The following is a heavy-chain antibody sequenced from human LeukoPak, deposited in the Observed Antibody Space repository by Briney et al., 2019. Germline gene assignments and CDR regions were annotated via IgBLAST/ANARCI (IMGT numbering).Heavy chain of an antibody. V-gene: IGHV3-21*01. CDR1: GFTVSSNY. CDR3: ARDATTQVGYVYMDV. CDR2: ISSSSSYI. J-gene: IGHJ6*03. Sequence: GGSLRLSCAASGFTVSSNYMSWVRQAPGKGLEWVSSISSSSSYIYYADSVKGRFTISRDNAKNSLYLQMNSLRAEDTALYYCARDATTQVGYVYMDVWGKGTTVTISS. D-gene: IGHD5-18*01.